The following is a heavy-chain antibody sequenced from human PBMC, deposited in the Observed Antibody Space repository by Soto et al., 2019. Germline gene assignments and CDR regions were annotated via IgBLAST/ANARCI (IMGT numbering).Heavy chain of an antibody. J-gene: IGHJ5*02. CDR2: IEGSGEIT. V-gene: IGHV3-23*01. CDR3: VKNSGWFNT. D-gene: IGHD3-10*01. Sequence: GGSLRLSCAASGFMFSTTDTSWVRQAPGKGLEWLTTIEGSGEITYYADSVKGRFTISRDNSKSTVYLQMDSLTADDTAVYFCVKNSGWFNTWGQGTPVTVSS. CDR1: GFMFSTTD.